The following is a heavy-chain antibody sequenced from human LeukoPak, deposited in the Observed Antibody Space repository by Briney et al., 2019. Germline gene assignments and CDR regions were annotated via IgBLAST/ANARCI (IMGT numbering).Heavy chain of an antibody. J-gene: IGHJ6*04. D-gene: IGHD2-2*01. Sequence: SETLSLTCTVSGGSISSGDYYWSWIRQPPGKGLEWIGYIYYSGSTYYNPPLKSRVTISVDTSKNQFSLKLSSVTAADTAVYYCARGRYCSSTSCYPYYYCGMDVWGKGTTVTVSS. CDR2: IYYSGST. CDR3: ARGRYCSSTSCYPYYYCGMDV. CDR1: GGSISSGDYY. V-gene: IGHV4-30-4*01.